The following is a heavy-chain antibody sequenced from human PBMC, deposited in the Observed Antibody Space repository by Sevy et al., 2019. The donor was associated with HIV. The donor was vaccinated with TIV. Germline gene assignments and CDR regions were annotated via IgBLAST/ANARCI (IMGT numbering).Heavy chain of an antibody. V-gene: IGHV3-21*01. CDR2: ISSSGAYI. D-gene: IGHD6-13*01. CDR3: ARGWQYLVD. CDR1: GFSLSDHD. J-gene: IGHJ4*01. Sequence: GGSLRLSCAASGFSLSDHDISWVRQAPGMGLEWVSSISSSGAYIYYADSVKGRFTISRDNAKSSLYLQMNSVRAGDTAVYYCARGWQYLVDWGQGTLVTVSS.